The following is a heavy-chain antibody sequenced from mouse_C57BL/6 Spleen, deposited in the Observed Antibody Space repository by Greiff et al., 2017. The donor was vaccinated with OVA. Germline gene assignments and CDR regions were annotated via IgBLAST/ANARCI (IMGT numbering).Heavy chain of an antibody. CDR2: ISYDGSN. CDR1: GYSITSGYY. V-gene: IGHV3-6*01. Sequence: VQLKESGPGLVKPSQSLSLTCSVTGYSITSGYYWNWIRQFPGNKLEWMGYISYDGSNNYNPSLKNRISITRDTSKNQFFLKLNSVTTEDTATYYCARDWDSGYWGQGTTLTVSS. J-gene: IGHJ2*01. D-gene: IGHD3-3*01. CDR3: ARDWDSGY.